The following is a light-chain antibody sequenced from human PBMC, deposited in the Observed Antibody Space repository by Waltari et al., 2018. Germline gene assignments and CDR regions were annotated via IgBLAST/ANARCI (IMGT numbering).Light chain of an antibody. Sequence: SYVLTQPPSVSVAPGRPARITCGGNNIGGKGVHGSKQKPGQAPVLVVFDDSAGPSGIPGRFSGSNSGNTANLTISRVEAGDEADYYCQVWDSSSDHPGYVVFGGGTKLTVL. CDR2: DDS. V-gene: IGLV3-21*03. CDR1: NIGGKG. J-gene: IGLJ2*01. CDR3: QVWDSSSDHPGYVV.